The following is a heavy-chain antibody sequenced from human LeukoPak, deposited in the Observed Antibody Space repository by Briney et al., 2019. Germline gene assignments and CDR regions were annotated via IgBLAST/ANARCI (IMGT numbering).Heavy chain of an antibody. J-gene: IGHJ4*02. CDR1: GGSISSYY. CDR2: IYTSGST. CDR3: ARFGYDSSGYQYTGLDY. D-gene: IGHD3-22*01. V-gene: IGHV4-4*09. Sequence: SETLSLTCTVSGGSISSYYWSWIRQPPGKGLEWIGYIYTSGSTNYNPTLKSRVTISVDTSKNQFSLKLSSVTAADTAVYYCARFGYDSSGYQYTGLDYWGQGTLATVS.